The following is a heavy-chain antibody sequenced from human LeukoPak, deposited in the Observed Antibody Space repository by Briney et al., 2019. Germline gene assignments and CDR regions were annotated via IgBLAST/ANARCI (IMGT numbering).Heavy chain of an antibody. CDR3: ARLRCSGGSCYVDY. Sequence: SETLSLTCTVSGGSISSYYWSWIRQPPGKGLEWIGYIHYSGSTNYNPSLKSRVTISVDTSKNQFSLKLSSVTAADTAVYYCARLRCSGGSCYVDYWGQGTLVTVSS. J-gene: IGHJ4*02. CDR2: IHYSGST. CDR1: GGSISSYY. D-gene: IGHD2-15*01. V-gene: IGHV4-59*08.